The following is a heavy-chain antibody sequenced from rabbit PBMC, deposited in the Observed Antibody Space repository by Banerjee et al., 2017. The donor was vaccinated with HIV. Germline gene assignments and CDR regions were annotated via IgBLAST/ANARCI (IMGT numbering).Heavy chain of an antibody. CDR2: IYVGDSGRT. CDR3: AKYTTYNVGVAGYAKL. J-gene: IGHJ4*01. CDR1: GFDFSSDA. Sequence: QEQLEESGGDLVQPGASLTLTCTASGFDFSSDAICWVRQAPGKGLEWIGCIYVGDSGRTYYASWGKGRFTISKTSSTTVTLQMTSLTAADTATYFCAKYTTYNVGVAGYAKLWGPGTLVTVS. V-gene: IGHV1S45*01. D-gene: IGHD6-1*01.